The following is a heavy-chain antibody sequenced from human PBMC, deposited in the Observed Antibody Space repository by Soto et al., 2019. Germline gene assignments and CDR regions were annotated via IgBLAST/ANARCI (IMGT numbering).Heavy chain of an antibody. CDR2: TYYRSKWYN. J-gene: IGHJ6*02. CDR1: GDIVSSNNPA. CDR3: AREPNYYGMDV. V-gene: IGHV6-1*01. Sequence: SQTLSLTCAISGDIVSSNNPAWNWIRQSPSRGLEWLGRTYYRSKWYNEYAVSVKSRITFNADTSKNQFSLQLNSVSPEDTAIYYCAREPNYYGMDVWGQGTTVTVSS.